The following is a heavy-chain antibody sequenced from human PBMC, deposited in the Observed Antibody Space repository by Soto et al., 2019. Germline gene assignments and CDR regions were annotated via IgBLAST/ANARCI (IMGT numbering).Heavy chain of an antibody. Sequence: QVQLQESGPGLVKPSQTLSLTCTVSGGSISSGGYYWSWIRQHPGKGLEWIGYIYYSGSTYYNPSLKSRVTISVDTSKNQFSLKLSSVTAADTAVYYCARFSSGDFWSGYSFNWFDPWGQGTLVTVSS. CDR2: IYYSGST. V-gene: IGHV4-31*03. D-gene: IGHD3-3*01. CDR1: GGSISSGGYY. CDR3: ARFSSGDFWSGYSFNWFDP. J-gene: IGHJ5*02.